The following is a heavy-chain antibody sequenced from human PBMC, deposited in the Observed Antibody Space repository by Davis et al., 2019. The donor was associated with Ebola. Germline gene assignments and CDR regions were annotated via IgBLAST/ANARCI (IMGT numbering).Heavy chain of an antibody. J-gene: IGHJ3*01. CDR3: VRDPAIGKPLSTFDV. D-gene: IGHD1-14*01. V-gene: IGHV3-48*01. CDR1: GFTSSDYS. CDR2: ISSTTTVI. Sequence: GESLKISCAASGFTSSDYSLSWVRQAPGKGLEWLSLISSTTTVIRYADSVKGRFTISRDNAKRSMYLQMNSLRVEDTAVYYCVRDPAIGKPLSTFDVWGLGTTVTVAS.